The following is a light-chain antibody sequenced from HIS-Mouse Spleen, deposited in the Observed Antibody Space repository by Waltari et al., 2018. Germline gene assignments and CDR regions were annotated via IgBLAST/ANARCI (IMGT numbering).Light chain of an antibody. V-gene: IGKV3-11*01. CDR2: DAS. Sequence: EIVLTQSPATLSLSPGEIATPSCRASQSVSSYLAWYQQKPGQAPRLLIYDASNRATGIPARFSGSGSGTDFTLTISSLEPEDFAVYYCQQRSNWPWTFGQGTKVEIK. CDR1: QSVSSY. J-gene: IGKJ1*01. CDR3: QQRSNWPWT.